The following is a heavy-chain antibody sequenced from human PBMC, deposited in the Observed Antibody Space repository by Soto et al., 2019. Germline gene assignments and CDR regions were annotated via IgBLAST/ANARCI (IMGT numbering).Heavy chain of an antibody. Sequence: EVQLVESGGGLVQPGGSLRLSCTASGFTFSDSWMTWVRQAPGKGLEWVARIKPDESEKKYADSVKGRFSISRDNDKNSMYLQMESLRGEDTAVYYCVRGGSNYASWGQGTLVTVSS. CDR2: IKPDESEK. CDR1: GFTFSDSW. CDR3: VRGGSNYAS. V-gene: IGHV3-7*01. D-gene: IGHD4-4*01. J-gene: IGHJ5*02.